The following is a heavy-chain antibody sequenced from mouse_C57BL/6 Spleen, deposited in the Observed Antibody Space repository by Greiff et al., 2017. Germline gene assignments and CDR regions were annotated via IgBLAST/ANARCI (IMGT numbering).Heavy chain of an antibody. CDR1: GFSLSSYG. V-gene: IGHV2-2*01. Sequence: QSGPGLVQPSQSLSITYTVSGFSLSSYGVHWVRQSPGKGLEWLGVIWSGGSTDYNAAFISRLSISKDNSKSQVFFKMNSLQADDTAIYYCARNGDYGSSPWYFDVWGTGTTVTVSS. J-gene: IGHJ1*03. CDR3: ARNGDYGSSPWYFDV. CDR2: IWSGGST. D-gene: IGHD1-1*01.